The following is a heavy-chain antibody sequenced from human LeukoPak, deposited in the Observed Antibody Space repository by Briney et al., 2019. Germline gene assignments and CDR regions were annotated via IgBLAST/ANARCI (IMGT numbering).Heavy chain of an antibody. J-gene: IGHJ3*02. CDR3: ARVPRNRYVFDI. Sequence: GGSLRLSCAASGFSFSDYYMTWIRQAPGKGLEWLSYIGTSGSDTYYVDSVKGRFTISRDNAKNSLYLHLNSLRADDTAVYYCARVPRNRYVFDIWGQGTMVTVSS. V-gene: IGHV3-11*01. D-gene: IGHD1-14*01. CDR1: GFSFSDYY. CDR2: IGTSGSDT.